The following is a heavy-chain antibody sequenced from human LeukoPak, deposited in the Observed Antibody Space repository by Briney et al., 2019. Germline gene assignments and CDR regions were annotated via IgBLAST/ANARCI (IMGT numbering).Heavy chain of an antibody. Sequence: GGSLRLSCAASGFTFSSYEMNWVRQAPGKGLEWVSYISSSGSTIYYADSVKGRFTISRDNAKNSLYLQMNSLRAEDTAVYYCASYPGYSVDYWGQGTLVTVSS. CDR2: ISSSGSTI. V-gene: IGHV3-48*03. J-gene: IGHJ4*02. CDR3: ASYPGYSVDY. CDR1: GFTFSSYE. D-gene: IGHD3-22*01.